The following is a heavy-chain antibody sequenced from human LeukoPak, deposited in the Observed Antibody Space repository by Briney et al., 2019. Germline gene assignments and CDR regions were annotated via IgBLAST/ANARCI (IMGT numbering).Heavy chain of an antibody. D-gene: IGHD4-11*01. V-gene: IGHV3-7*05. J-gene: IGHJ4*02. CDR1: GFTFSNYW. CDR2: IKQDGSET. Sequence: GGSLRLSCAASGFTFSNYWMGWVRQAPGKGLEWVANIKQDGSETYYAGSVKGRFTISRDDAKNSLCLQMDSLRAEDTAVYYCAKKATLTTFDYWGQGTLVTVPS. CDR3: AKKATLTTFDY.